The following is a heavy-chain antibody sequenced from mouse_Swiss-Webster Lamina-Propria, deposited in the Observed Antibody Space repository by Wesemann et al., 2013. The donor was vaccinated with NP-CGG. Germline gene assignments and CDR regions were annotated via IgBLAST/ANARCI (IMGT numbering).Heavy chain of an antibody. CDR2: IDPANGNT. D-gene: IGHD2-4*01. CDR1: GFNIKDTY. J-gene: IGHJ2*01. Sequence: YGGELVKPGASVKLSCTASGFNIKDTYMHWVKQRPEQGLEWIGRIDPANGNTKYDPKFQGKATITADTSSNTAYLQLSSLTSEDTAVYYCARGDYDLDYWGQGTTLTVSS. CDR3: ARGDYDLDY. V-gene: IGHV14-3*02.